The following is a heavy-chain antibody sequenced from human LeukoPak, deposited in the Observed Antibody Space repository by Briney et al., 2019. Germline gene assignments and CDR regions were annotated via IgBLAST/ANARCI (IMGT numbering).Heavy chain of an antibody. J-gene: IGHJ4*02. CDR2: IYNSGST. CDR3: ARSRDGYNLDY. Sequence: PSGTLSLTCSASGGTISSYAMHWVRQPPGKGLEWIGYIYNSGSTTYNPSLTSRVTRAVDTSKLQFSLKLSSVTGADTAVYDYARSRDGYNLDYWGQGTLVTVSS. D-gene: IGHD5-24*01. CDR1: GGTISSYA. V-gene: IGHV4-59*01.